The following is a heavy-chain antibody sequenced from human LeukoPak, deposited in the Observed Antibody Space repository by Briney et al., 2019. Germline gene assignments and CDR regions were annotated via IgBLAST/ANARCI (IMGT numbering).Heavy chain of an antibody. Sequence: GGSLRLSCAASGFTFSSYWMSWVRQAPGKGLEWVANIKQDGSEKYYVDSVKGRFTISRDNSKNSLYLQMNSLRAEDTALYYCAAGAVAGTGYYYMDVWGKGTTVTVSS. CDR2: IKQDGSEK. CDR3: AAGAVAGTGYYYMDV. J-gene: IGHJ6*03. D-gene: IGHD6-19*01. CDR1: GFTFSSYW. V-gene: IGHV3-7*03.